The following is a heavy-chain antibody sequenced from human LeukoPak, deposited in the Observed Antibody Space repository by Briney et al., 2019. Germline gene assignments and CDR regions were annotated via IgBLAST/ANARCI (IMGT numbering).Heavy chain of an antibody. CDR1: GITFSSYT. D-gene: IGHD4-11*01. J-gene: IGHJ4*02. CDR3: TTRLQHHFDY. V-gene: IGHV3-23*01. CDR2: ISDRARNT. Sequence: PGGSLRLSCAVSGITFSSYTMNWVRQTPGKGLEWVSTISDRARNTHYADSVNGRFTISRDDFLNMVYLQMDRLTVEDTAVYYCTTRLQHHFDYWGQGTQVTVSS.